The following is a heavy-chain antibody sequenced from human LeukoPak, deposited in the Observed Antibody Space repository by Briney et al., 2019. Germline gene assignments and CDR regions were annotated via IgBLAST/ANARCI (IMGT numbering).Heavy chain of an antibody. V-gene: IGHV4-39*01. CDR2: IYYSGST. J-gene: IGHJ6*02. Sequence: SETLSLTCTVSGGSISSSSYYWGWIRQPPGEGLEWIGSIYYSGSTYYNPSLKSRVTISVDTSKNQFSLKLSSVTAADTAVYYCARTTYYDFWSGYYQHYYYGMDVWGQGTTVTVSS. CDR1: GGSISSSSYY. CDR3: ARTTYYDFWSGYYQHYYYGMDV. D-gene: IGHD3-3*01.